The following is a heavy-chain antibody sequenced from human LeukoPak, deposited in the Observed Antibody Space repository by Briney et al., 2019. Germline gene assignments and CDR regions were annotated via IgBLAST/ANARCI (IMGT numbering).Heavy chain of an antibody. CDR1: GFTFSSYS. D-gene: IGHD2-15*01. J-gene: IGHJ4*02. CDR3: ARHPSGYCSGGSCYLRIDY. Sequence: GGSLRLSCAASGFTFSSYSMNWVRQAPGKGLEWVSSISSSSSYIYYADSVKGRFTISRYNAKNSLYLQMNSLRAEDTAVYYCARHPSGYCSGGSCYLRIDYWGQGTLVTVSS. CDR2: ISSSSSYI. V-gene: IGHV3-21*01.